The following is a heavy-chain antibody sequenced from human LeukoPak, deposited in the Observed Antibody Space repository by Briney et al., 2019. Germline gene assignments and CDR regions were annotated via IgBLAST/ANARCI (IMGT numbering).Heavy chain of an antibody. CDR2: SILVGPP. CDR3: ARSSDYQGSKRALGHY. V-gene: IGHV4-39*01. D-gene: IGHD3-10*01. Sequence: PSETLSLTCTVSGGSISSNSHYWGWIRQPQGRDWNGLEVSILVGPPTTTRPSGVDSPYPQTSKNLFSLKLGSVAAADTAVYYCARSSDYQGSKRALGHYWGPGTLVTVSS. CDR1: GGSISSNSHY. J-gene: IGHJ4*02.